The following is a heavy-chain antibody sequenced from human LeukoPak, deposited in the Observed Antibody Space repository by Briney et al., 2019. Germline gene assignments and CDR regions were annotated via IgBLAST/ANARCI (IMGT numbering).Heavy chain of an antibody. J-gene: IGHJ3*02. V-gene: IGHV3-53*01. CDR2: IYSGGST. D-gene: IGHD3-22*01. CDR3: ARSGYYDAFDI. Sequence: EWVSVIYSGGSTYYADSVKGRFTISRDNSKNTLYLQMNSLRAEDTAVYYCARSGYYDAFDIWGQGTMVTVSS.